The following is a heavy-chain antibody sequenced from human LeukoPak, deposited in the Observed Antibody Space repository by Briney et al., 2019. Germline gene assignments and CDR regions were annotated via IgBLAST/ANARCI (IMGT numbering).Heavy chain of an antibody. V-gene: IGHV4-4*07. CDR1: GVSISSYY. D-gene: IGHD3-3*01. CDR2: IYTSGST. CDR3: ARGTRPIFGVVITWFDP. Sequence: PSETLSLTCTVSGVSISSYYWSWLRQPAGKGLEWIGRIYTSGSTNYNPSLKSRVTMSVDTSKNQFSLKLTSVTAADTAVYYCARGTRPIFGVVITWFDPWGQGTLVTVSS. J-gene: IGHJ5*02.